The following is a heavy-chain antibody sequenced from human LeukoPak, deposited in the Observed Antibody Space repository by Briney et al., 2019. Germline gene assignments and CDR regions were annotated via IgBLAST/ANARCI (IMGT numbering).Heavy chain of an antibody. D-gene: IGHD3-22*01. Sequence: SETLSLTCTVSGGSISSYYGSWIRQPAGKGLEWIGRIYTSGGTNYNPSLKSRVTMSVDTSKNQFSLKLSSVTAADTAVYYCARDKFPEWDYYDSSGYHDAFDIWGQGTMVTVSS. CDR3: ARDKFPEWDYYDSSGYHDAFDI. V-gene: IGHV4-4*07. CDR1: GGSISSYY. CDR2: IYTSGGT. J-gene: IGHJ3*02.